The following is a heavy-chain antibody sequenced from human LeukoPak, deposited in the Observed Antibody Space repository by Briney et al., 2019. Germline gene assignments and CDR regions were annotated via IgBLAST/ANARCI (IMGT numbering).Heavy chain of an antibody. V-gene: IGHV4-39*07. CDR2: IYYSGST. CDR1: GGSISSSSYY. J-gene: IGHJ1*01. D-gene: IGHD6-13*01. Sequence: PSETLSLTCTVSGGSISSSSYYWGWIRQPPGKGLEWIGSIYYSGSTYYNPSLKSRVTISVDTSKNQFSLKLSSVTAADTAVYYCARSYSSSWTRYFQHWGQGTLVTVSS. CDR3: ARSYSSSWTRYFQH.